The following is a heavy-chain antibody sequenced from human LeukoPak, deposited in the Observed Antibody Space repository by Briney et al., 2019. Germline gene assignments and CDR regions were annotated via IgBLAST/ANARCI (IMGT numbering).Heavy chain of an antibody. D-gene: IGHD3-16*02. J-gene: IGHJ4*02. CDR2: IWYDGSNK. CDR3: ARDYRLRLGELSYLFDY. CDR1: GFTFSGYG. Sequence: GRSLRLSCAASGFTFSGYGMHWVRQAPGKGLECVAGIWYDGSNKYYADSVKGRFTISRDNSKNTLYLQMNSLRAEDTAVYYCARDYRLRLGELSYLFDYWGQGTLVTVSS. V-gene: IGHV3-33*01.